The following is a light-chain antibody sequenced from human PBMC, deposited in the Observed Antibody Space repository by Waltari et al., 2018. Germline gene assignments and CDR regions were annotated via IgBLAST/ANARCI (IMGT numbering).Light chain of an antibody. CDR2: DPS. V-gene: IGKV1-33*01. J-gene: IGKJ5*01. CDR3: QQHYSLPIT. CDR1: QGINNF. Sequence: DIQMTQSHSSLSASVGDRVTITCQASQGINNFLNWYQKRPGKAPYLLISDPSNLETGVPSRFSGSGSGTDFTFTISSVQPEDIATYYCQQHYSLPITFGQGTRLEIK.